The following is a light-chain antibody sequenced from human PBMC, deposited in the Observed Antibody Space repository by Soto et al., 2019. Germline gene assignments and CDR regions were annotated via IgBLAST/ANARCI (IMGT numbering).Light chain of an antibody. CDR3: QQYGSSGT. J-gene: IGKJ1*01. Sequence: IQLTQSPSSLSASVGDRVTITCRASQGIDKFLAWYQQKPGKAPKLLIYAASTLETGVPSRFSGNGSGTTFTLTISSLQPEDFAVYYCQQYGSSGTFGQGTKVDIK. CDR1: QGIDKF. V-gene: IGKV1-9*01. CDR2: AAS.